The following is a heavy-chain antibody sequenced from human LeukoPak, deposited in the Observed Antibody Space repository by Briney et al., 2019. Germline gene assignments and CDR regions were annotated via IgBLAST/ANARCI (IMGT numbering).Heavy chain of an antibody. D-gene: IGHD5-24*01. Sequence: PGGSLRLSCAASGFTFSGSAMHWVRQASGKGLEWMGIIYPGDSDTRYSPSFQGQVTISADKSISTAYLQWSSLKASDTAMYYCARSGWLQLKYFDYWGQGTLVTVSS. CDR1: GFTFSGSA. CDR3: ARSGWLQLKYFDY. CDR2: IYPGDSDT. V-gene: IGHV5-51*01. J-gene: IGHJ4*02.